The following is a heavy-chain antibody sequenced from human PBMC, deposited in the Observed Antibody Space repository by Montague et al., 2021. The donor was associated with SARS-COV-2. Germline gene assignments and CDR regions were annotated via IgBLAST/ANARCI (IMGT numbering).Heavy chain of an antibody. V-gene: IGHV4-59*02. CDR3: ARETMTADAFDI. CDR1: GASVGSSD. CDR2: FYSVGST. Sequence: SETLSLTCTVSGASVGSSDWGWIRQSPGKGLEWIGYFYSVGSTDYNPSLKSRATISRDTSKNQFSLNVRSVTAADTAVYYCARETMTADAFDIWGQGTMVNVYS. D-gene: IGHD1-14*01. J-gene: IGHJ3*02.